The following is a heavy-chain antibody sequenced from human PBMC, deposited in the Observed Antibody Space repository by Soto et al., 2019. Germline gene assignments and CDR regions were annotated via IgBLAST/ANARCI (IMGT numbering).Heavy chain of an antibody. Sequence: ASVKVSCKASGYKFTCYHINWVRQATGQGGEWMGWTNPNSGNTGYAQKFQGRVTMTRNTSISTAYMELSSLRSEDTAVDYCASGWGSIFGVVMDDYYGMDVWGQGTTVTVSS. CDR1: GYKFTCYH. V-gene: IGHV1-8*01. D-gene: IGHD3-3*01. J-gene: IGHJ6*02. CDR3: ASGWGSIFGVVMDDYYGMDV. CDR2: TNPNSGNT.